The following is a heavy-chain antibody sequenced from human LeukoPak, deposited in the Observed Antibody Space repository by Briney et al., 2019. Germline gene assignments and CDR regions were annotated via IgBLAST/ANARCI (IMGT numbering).Heavy chain of an antibody. CDR3: AKGPGDSSSWYFPEYFQH. J-gene: IGHJ1*01. Sequence: QPGGSLRLSCAASGFTFSSYGMHWVRQAPGKGLEWVAFIRYDGSNKYYADSVKGRFTISRDNSKNTLYLQMNSLRAEDTAVYYCAKGPGDSSSWYFPEYFQHWGQGTLVTVSS. V-gene: IGHV3-30*02. CDR2: IRYDGSNK. D-gene: IGHD6-13*01. CDR1: GFTFSSYG.